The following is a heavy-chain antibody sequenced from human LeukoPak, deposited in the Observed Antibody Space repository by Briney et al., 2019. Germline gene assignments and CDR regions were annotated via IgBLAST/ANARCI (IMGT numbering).Heavy chain of an antibody. J-gene: IGHJ4*02. CDR1: GFTFSNYA. Sequence: QTGGSLRLSCAASGFTFSNYAMSWVRQAPGKGLEWVSGISGSGGNTYHADSVKGRFTISRDNSKNTLYLQMNSLRAEDTAVYYCAKTPARYPFPAIDFDYWGQGTLVTVSS. CDR3: AKTPARYPFPAIDFDY. D-gene: IGHD2-2*02. CDR2: ISGSGGNT. V-gene: IGHV3-23*01.